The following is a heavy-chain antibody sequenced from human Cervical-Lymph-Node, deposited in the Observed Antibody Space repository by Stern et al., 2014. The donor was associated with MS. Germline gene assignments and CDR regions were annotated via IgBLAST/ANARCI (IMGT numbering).Heavy chain of an antibody. Sequence: VQLLQPGAEVKKPGESLKISCKLSGYSFTIYYIAWVRQMPGKGLAWMGFIYPYDSDTTSSPSFQGQVTISADKSIPTAYLQWSSLRASDTAMYYCARHVQGFDYWGQGTLVTVSS. V-gene: IGHV5-51*01. CDR2: IYPYDSDT. CDR3: ARHVQGFDY. CDR1: GYSFTIYY. J-gene: IGHJ4*02.